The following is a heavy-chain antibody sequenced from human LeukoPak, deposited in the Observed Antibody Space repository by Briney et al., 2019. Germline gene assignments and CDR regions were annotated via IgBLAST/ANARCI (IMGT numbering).Heavy chain of an antibody. CDR1: GFTFSTYG. J-gene: IGHJ5*02. D-gene: IGHD6-13*01. CDR3: ARDLGSWYWFDP. V-gene: IGHV3-33*01. CDR2: IWYDGSNK. Sequence: GRSLRLSCAASGFTFSTYGMHWVRQAPGKGLEWVAVIWYDGSNKYHADSVKGRFTISRDNSKNTLYLQMNSLRVEDTAVYYCARDLGSWYWFDPWGQGTLVTVSS.